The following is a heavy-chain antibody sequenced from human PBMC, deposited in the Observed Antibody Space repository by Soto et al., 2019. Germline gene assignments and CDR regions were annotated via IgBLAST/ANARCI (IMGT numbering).Heavy chain of an antibody. CDR2: IIPIFGTA. J-gene: IGHJ6*02. CDR3: ARTDVEDIVGVVAATSRYYYGMDV. Sequence: QVQLVQSGAEVKKPGSSVKVSCKASGGTFSSYAISWVRQAPGQGLEWMGGIIPIFGTANYSQKFQGRVTITAAESPSTAYMELRSLRSEDTALYYCARTDVEDIVGVVAATSRYYYGMDVWGQGTTVTVSS. CDR1: GGTFSSYA. D-gene: IGHD2-15*01. V-gene: IGHV1-69*01.